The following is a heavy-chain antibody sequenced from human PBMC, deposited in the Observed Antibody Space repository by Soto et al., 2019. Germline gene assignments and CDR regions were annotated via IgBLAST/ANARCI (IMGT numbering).Heavy chain of an antibody. CDR3: VKDWGGSGWYGYFDP. D-gene: IGHD6-19*01. Sequence: QVHLVESGGGLVQPGTSLRLSCAASGFTLSSHGMHWVRQAPGKGLEWVAMMSHDGTAEYYLDSVKGRFTISRDISKNAVFLQVDSLRPEDTVMCYCVKDWGGSGWYGYFDPWGQGALVKVSS. CDR1: GFTLSSHG. V-gene: IGHV3-30*18. CDR2: MSHDGTAE. J-gene: IGHJ5*02.